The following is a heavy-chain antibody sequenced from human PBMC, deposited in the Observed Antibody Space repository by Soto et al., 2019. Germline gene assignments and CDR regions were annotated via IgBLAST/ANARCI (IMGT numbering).Heavy chain of an antibody. J-gene: IGHJ5*02. CDR2: INPRSGDT. CDR1: GNTFTRFY. V-gene: IGHV1-46*01. CDR3: ARVALSGGGWLDP. Sequence: QVQLVQSGAEVKKPGASVNVSCNASGNTFTRFYIHWVRQAPGQGLEWMGIINPRSGDTTYAEKFQGRITLTRDTSTSTVYMELTSLRYDDTAIYYCARVALSGGGWLDPWGQGTLVTVSS. D-gene: IGHD1-26*01.